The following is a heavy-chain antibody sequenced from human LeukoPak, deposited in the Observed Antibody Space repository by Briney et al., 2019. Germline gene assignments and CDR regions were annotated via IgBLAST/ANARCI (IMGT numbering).Heavy chain of an antibody. CDR1: GGTFSSYA. V-gene: IGHV1-69*06. CDR3: ARDGVDTAMVYFDY. Sequence: ASVKVSCKASGGTFSSYAISWVRQAPGQGLEWMGGIITIFGTANYAQKFQGRVTITADKSTSTAYMELSSLRSEDTAVYYCARDGVDTAMVYFDYWGQGTLVTVSS. J-gene: IGHJ4*02. CDR2: IITIFGTA. D-gene: IGHD5-18*01.